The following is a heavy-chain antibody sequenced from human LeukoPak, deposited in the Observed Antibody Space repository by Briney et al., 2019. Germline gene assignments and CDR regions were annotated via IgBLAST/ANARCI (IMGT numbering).Heavy chain of an antibody. Sequence: GGSLRLSCAASGFTFSSYGMHWVRQAPGKGLEWVAFIRYDGSNKYYADSVKGRFTISRDNSKNTLYLQMNSLRAEDTAVYYCAKDYSSGWYGISDYWGQGTLVTVSS. J-gene: IGHJ4*02. CDR1: GFTFSSYG. CDR2: IRYDGSNK. V-gene: IGHV3-30*02. D-gene: IGHD6-19*01. CDR3: AKDYSSGWYGISDY.